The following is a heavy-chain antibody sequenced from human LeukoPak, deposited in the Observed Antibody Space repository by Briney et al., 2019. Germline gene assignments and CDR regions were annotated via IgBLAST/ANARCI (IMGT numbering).Heavy chain of an antibody. V-gene: IGHV3-21*01. Sequence: GGSLRLSCAASGFTFSSYSMNWVRQAPGKGLEWVSSISSSSSYIYYADSVKGRFTISRDNAKNSLYLQMNSLRAEDTAVYYCARPSSSFTSGYYYMDVWGKGTTVTVSS. CDR3: ARPSSSFTSGYYYMDV. CDR2: ISSSSSYI. J-gene: IGHJ6*03. CDR1: GFTFSSYS. D-gene: IGHD6-13*01.